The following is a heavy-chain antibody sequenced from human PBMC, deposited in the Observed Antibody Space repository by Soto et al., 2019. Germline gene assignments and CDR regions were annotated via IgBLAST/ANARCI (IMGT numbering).Heavy chain of an antibody. Sequence: QVQLVQSGAEVKKPGSSVKVSCKASGGTFSSYAISWVRQAPGQGLEWMGGIIPIFGTANYAQKFQGRVTITADESTSTAYMELSSLRSEDTAVYYCARGEGPPHSSGYYYGSDYWGQGTLVTVSS. D-gene: IGHD3-22*01. V-gene: IGHV1-69*01. CDR1: GGTFSSYA. CDR2: IIPIFGTA. J-gene: IGHJ4*02. CDR3: ARGEGPPHSSGYYYGSDY.